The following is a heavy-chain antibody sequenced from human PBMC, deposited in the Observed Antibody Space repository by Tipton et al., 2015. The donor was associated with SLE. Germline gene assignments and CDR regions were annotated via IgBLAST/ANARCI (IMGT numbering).Heavy chain of an antibody. CDR2: IYNSGSA. CDR3: ASLGDRGGVVT. D-gene: IGHD3-3*01. J-gene: IGHJ4*02. V-gene: IGHV4-31*03. Sequence: LRLSCTVSGGSISSGGYYWTWIRQLPGEGLEWIGYIYNSGSAHYNASLKSRLTISVDTSKNQFSLTLSSVTAADTAVYYCASLGDRGGVVTWGQGTLVTVSS. CDR1: GGSISSGGYY.